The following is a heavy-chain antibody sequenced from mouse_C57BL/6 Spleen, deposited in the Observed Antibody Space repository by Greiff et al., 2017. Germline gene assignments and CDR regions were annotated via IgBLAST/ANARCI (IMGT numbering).Heavy chain of an antibody. D-gene: IGHD1-1*01. Sequence: EVHLVESGGGLVKPGGSLKLSCAASGFTFSSYTMSWVRQTPGKRLEWVATISGGGGNTYYPDSVKGRFTISRDNAKNTLYLQMSSLRSEDTALYYCARESGYYWGYFDVWGTGTTVTVAS. CDR1: GFTFSSYT. V-gene: IGHV5-9*01. CDR3: ARESGYYWGYFDV. J-gene: IGHJ1*03. CDR2: ISGGGGNT.